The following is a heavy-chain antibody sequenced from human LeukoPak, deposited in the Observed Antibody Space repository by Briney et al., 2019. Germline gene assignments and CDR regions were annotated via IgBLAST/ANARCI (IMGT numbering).Heavy chain of an antibody. CDR2: ISASADGT. D-gene: IGHD6-19*01. CDR3: ARLEFSGWCQFDY. CDR1: GFTFSSYA. J-gene: IGHJ4*02. V-gene: IGHV3-23*01. Sequence: GGSLRLSCAASGFTFSSYAMSWVRQAPGKGLEWVLVISASADGTHYAASVKGRFTISRDNSKNTLVLQMNSLRVDDTAVYYCARLEFSGWCQFDYWGQGTLVSVSS.